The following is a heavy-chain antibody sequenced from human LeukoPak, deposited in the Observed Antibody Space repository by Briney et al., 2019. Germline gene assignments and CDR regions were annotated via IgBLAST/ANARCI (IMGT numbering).Heavy chain of an antibody. CDR2: IYYGGST. CDR3: ARVTPGGYNSGWYGYYFDY. D-gene: IGHD6-19*01. CDR1: GGPISYYY. J-gene: IGHJ4*02. V-gene: IGHV4-59*01. Sequence: SETLSLTCTVSGGPISYYYWTWIRQPPGRGLEWIGYIYYGGSTNYNPSLKRRLTISVDTSKNQFSLKLASVTAADTAVYYCARVTPGGYNSGWYGYYFDYWGQGTLVTVSS.